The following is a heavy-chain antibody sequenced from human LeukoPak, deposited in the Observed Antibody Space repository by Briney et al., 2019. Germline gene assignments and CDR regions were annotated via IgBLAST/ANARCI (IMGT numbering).Heavy chain of an antibody. CDR1: GFSFSSHW. Sequence: GGSLRLSCAASGFSFSSHWMTWVRQAPGKGLEWVANIKQDGSEKYCVDSVKGRFTISRDNAKNSLYLQMNSLRTEDTAVYYCARDSLWGRGTLVTVSS. CDR3: ARDSL. CDR2: IKQDGSEK. J-gene: IGHJ2*01. V-gene: IGHV3-7*03.